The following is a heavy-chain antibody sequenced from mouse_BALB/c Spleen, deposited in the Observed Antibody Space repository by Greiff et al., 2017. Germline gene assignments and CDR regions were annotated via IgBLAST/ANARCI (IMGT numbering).Heavy chain of an antibody. D-gene: IGHD2-4*01. CDR2: IYWDDDK. CDR3: ARRAGITTGDFDV. Sequence: QVTLKVSGPGILQPSQTLSLTCSFSGFSLSTSGMGVSWIRQPSGKGLEWLAHIYWDDDKRYNPSLKSRLTISKDTSRNQVFLKITSVDTADTATYYCARRAGITTGDFDVWGAGTTVTVSS. CDR1: GFSLSTSGMG. J-gene: IGHJ1*01. V-gene: IGHV8-12*01.